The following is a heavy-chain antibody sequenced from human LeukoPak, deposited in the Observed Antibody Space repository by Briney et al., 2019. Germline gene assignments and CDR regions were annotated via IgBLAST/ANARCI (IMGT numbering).Heavy chain of an antibody. D-gene: IGHD3-16*01. J-gene: IGHJ6*03. V-gene: IGHV3-21*04. Sequence: GGSLRLSCAASGFTFSNYNMNWVRQAPGKGLEWVSSISSSGSYIYYADSVKGRFTISRDNAKNSLYLQMNSLRAEDTAVYYCAKGWGYYYYYMDVWGKGTTVTVSS. CDR2: ISSSGSYI. CDR1: GFTFSNYN. CDR3: AKGWGYYYYYMDV.